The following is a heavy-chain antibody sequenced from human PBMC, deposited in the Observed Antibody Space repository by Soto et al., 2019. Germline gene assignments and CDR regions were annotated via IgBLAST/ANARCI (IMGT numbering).Heavy chain of an antibody. CDR2: IYYSGST. Sequence: SETLSLTCTVSGGSISSSSYYWGWIRQPPGKGLEWIGSIYYSGSTYYNPSLKSRVTISVDTSKNQFSLKLSSVTAADTAVYYCARKGLFSDYYYGMDVWGQGTTVTVSS. J-gene: IGHJ6*02. V-gene: IGHV4-39*01. CDR1: GGSISSSSYY. D-gene: IGHD3-10*02. CDR3: ARKGLFSDYYYGMDV.